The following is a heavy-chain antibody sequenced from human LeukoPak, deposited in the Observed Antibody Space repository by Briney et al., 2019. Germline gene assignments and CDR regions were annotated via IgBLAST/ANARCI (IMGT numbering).Heavy chain of an antibody. V-gene: IGHV5-51*01. J-gene: IGHJ4*02. Sequence: GESLKISCKGSGYIFTNYWIGWVRQMPGKGLEWMGTIYPGDSDTRYSPPFQGQVTISADKSINTAYLQWSSLKTSDTAMYYCARQGVGASTCDYWGQGSLVAVSS. CDR2: IYPGDSDT. CDR3: ARQGVGASTCDY. CDR1: GYIFTNYW. D-gene: IGHD1-26*01.